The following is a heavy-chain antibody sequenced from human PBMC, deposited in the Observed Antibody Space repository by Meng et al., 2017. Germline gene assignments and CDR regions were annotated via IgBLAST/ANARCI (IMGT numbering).Heavy chain of an antibody. D-gene: IGHD3-22*01. CDR2: INPNSGGT. CDR1: GYTFTGYY. CDR3: ARARGLGGSGYSY. Sequence: ASVKVSCKASGYTFTGYYMHWVRQAPGQGLEWMGRINPNSGGTNYAQKFQGRVTMTRDTSISTAYMGLSRLRSDDTAVYYCARARGLGGSGYSYWGQGTLVTVSS. J-gene: IGHJ4*02. V-gene: IGHV1-2*06.